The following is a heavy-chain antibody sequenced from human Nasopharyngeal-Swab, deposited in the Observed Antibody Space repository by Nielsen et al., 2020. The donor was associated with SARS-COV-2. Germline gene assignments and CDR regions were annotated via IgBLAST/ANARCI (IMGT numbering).Heavy chain of an antibody. J-gene: IGHJ4*02. CDR1: GFTFSSYW. Sequence: GESLKISCAASGFTFSSYWMSWVRQAPGKGLEWVANIKQDGSEKYYVDSVKGRFTISRDNAKNSLYLQMNSLRAEDTAVYYCARADETYCGGDCYSGYDYWGQGTLVTVSS. V-gene: IGHV3-7*03. CDR2: IKQDGSEK. CDR3: ARADETYCGGDCYSGYDY. D-gene: IGHD2-21*02.